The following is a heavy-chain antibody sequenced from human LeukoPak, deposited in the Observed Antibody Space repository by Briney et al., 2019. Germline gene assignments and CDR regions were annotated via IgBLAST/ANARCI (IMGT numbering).Heavy chain of an antibody. CDR1: GFTFDYYT. Sequence: GGSLRLSCAASGFTFDYYTMYWVRQGPEKGLEWVSLISMDGVNTFYADSVKGRFTISRDNSKSTLFLHMNSLRAEDTAVYYCAKDRGSWFALFDSWGQGTLVTVSS. V-gene: IGHV3-43*01. CDR2: ISMDGVNT. CDR3: AKDRGSWFALFDS. D-gene: IGHD6-13*01. J-gene: IGHJ4*02.